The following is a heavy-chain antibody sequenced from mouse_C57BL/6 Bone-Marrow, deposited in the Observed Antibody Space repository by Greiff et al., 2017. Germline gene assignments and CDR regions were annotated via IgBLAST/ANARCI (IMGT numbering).Heavy chain of an antibody. CDR2: IDPENGDT. J-gene: IGHJ3*01. V-gene: IGHV14-4*01. D-gene: IGHD4-1*01. CDR1: GFNIKDDY. CDR3: TTDSWDVEFAY. Sequence: EVQLQQSGAELVRPGASVKLSCTASGFNIKDDYMHWVKQRPEQGLEWIGWIDPENGDTEYASKFQGKATITADTSSNTAYLQLSSLTSEDTAVYYCTTDSWDVEFAYWGQGTLVTVSA.